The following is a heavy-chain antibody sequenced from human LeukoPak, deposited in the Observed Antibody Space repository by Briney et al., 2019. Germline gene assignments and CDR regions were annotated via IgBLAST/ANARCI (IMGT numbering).Heavy chain of an antibody. Sequence: PGGSLRLSCAASGFTFSSYGMSWVRQAPGKGLEWVSAISGSGGSTYYADSVKGRFTISRDNSKNTLYLQMNSLRAEDTAVYYCAKAAYYFDSSGSYRGGNFDYWGQGTLVTVSS. CDR2: ISGSGGST. J-gene: IGHJ4*02. CDR1: GFTFSSYG. V-gene: IGHV3-23*01. CDR3: AKAAYYFDSSGSYRGGNFDY. D-gene: IGHD3-22*01.